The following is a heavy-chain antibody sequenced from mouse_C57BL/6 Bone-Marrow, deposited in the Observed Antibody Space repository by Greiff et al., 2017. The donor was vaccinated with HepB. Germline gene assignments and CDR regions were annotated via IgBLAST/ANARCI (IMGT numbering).Heavy chain of an antibody. CDR1: GFSLTSYG. J-gene: IGHJ2*01. Sequence: VQLQQSGPGLVQPSQSLSITCTVSGFSLTSYGVHWVRQSPGKGLEWLGVIWSGGSTDYNAAYISRLSTSKDNAKSQVFFKMNSLRAVDTAIHYGARRGYGSSYDYFDYGGQGTTLTVSS. CDR2: IWSGGST. CDR3: ARRGYGSSYDYFDY. V-gene: IGHV2-2*01. D-gene: IGHD1-1*01.